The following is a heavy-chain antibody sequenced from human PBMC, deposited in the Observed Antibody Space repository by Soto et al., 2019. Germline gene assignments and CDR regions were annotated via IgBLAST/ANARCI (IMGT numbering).Heavy chain of an antibody. D-gene: IGHD2-15*01. V-gene: IGHV4-59*01. J-gene: IGHJ4*02. CDR1: GGSISGSY. CDR2: VYYTGST. Sequence: SETLSLTCSVSGGSISGSYWSWIRQSPGKGLEWLGYVYYTGSTNYSHSLRSRVSISVETSKNEFSLRLSSVTAADTAVYFCARSVAVLGAHIHXWGQGTQVTVSX. CDR3: ARSVAVLGAHIHX.